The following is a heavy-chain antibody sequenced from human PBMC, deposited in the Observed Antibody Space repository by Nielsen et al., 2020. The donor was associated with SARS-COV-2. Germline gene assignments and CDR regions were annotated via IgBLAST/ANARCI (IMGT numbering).Heavy chain of an antibody. J-gene: IGHJ5*02. CDR3: ARDSGPYSSSWLGPEWFDP. Sequence: WIRQPPGKGLEWIGSIYYSGSTYYNPSLKSRVTISVDTSKNQFSLKLSSVTAADTAVYYCARDSGPYSSSWLGPEWFDPWGQGTLVTVSS. D-gene: IGHD6-13*01. CDR2: IYYSGST. V-gene: IGHV4-39*07.